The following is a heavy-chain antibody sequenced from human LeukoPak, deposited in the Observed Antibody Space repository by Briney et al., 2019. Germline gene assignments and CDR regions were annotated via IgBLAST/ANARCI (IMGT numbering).Heavy chain of an antibody. CDR1: GSTFTAYY. D-gene: IGHD6-6*01. CDR2: MNPNSGNT. J-gene: IGHJ5*02. V-gene: IGHV1-8*02. CDR3: ARDIAADP. Sequence: ASVKVSCKASGSTFTAYYMHWVRQAPGQGLEWMGWMNPNSGNTGYAQKFQGRVTMTRNTSISTAYMELSSLRSEDTAVYYCARDIAADPWGQGTLVTVSS.